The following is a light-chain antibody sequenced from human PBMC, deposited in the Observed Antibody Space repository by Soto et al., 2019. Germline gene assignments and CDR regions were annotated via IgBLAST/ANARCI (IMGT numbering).Light chain of an antibody. J-gene: IGLJ3*02. CDR2: DVT. CDR1: SSDVGGYTY. Sequence: QSALTQPASVSGSPGQSITISCTGTSSDVGGYTYVSWYQHHPGKAPKLMIYDVTTRPSGVSNRFSGSKSGNTASLTISGLQADYEADYYCASYTSGTSWVFGGGTKLTVL. CDR3: ASYTSGTSWV. V-gene: IGLV2-14*03.